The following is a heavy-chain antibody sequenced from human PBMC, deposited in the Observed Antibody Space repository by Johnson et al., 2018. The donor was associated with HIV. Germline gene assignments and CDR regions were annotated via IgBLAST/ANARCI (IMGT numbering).Heavy chain of an antibody. CDR3: AKDVQASREVAFDI. V-gene: IGHV3-30*02. CDR2: IRYDGSNK. Sequence: QAQLVESGGGVVQPGGSLRLSCAASGFTFSSYGMHWVRQAPGKGLQWVAFIRYDGSNKYYADSVKGRFTISRDNSKNTLYLQMNSLRAEDTAVYYCAKDVQASREVAFDIWGQGTMVTVSS. D-gene: IGHD3-10*02. J-gene: IGHJ3*02. CDR1: GFTFSSYG.